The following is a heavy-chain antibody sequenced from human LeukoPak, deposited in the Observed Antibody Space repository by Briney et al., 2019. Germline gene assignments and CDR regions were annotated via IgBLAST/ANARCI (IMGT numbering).Heavy chain of an antibody. J-gene: IGHJ3*02. CDR1: GGSISSYY. Sequence: SETLSLTCTVSGGSISSYYWSWIRQPPGKGLEWIGYIYTSGSTNNNPSLKSRVTISVDTSKNQFSLKLSSVTAADTAVYYCARILAYCGGDCHDAFDIWGQGTMVTVSS. D-gene: IGHD2-21*02. V-gene: IGHV4-4*09. CDR3: ARILAYCGGDCHDAFDI. CDR2: IYTSGST.